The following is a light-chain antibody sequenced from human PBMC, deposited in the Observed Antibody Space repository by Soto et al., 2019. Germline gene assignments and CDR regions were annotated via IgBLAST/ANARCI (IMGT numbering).Light chain of an antibody. J-gene: IGKJ5*01. V-gene: IGKV1-39*01. CDR2: AAS. Sequence: DIHMTESPTSLSTSVGDRVTITCRASQRINIYLNWYPQKPGKATQLLIYAASSLQGGVQSRFSGSCSGTYFTLTISSLQPEDFATYCCKPSFSTPTFGQGTRLEIK. CDR1: QRINIY. CDR3: KPSFSTPT.